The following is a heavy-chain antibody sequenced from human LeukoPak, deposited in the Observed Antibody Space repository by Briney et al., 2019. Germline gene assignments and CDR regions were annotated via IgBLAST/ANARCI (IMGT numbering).Heavy chain of an antibody. CDR2: ISSSGSTI. J-gene: IGHJ4*02. CDR1: GFTFGDYY. D-gene: IGHD6-6*01. CDR3: AVDYYSSSDY. V-gene: IGHV3-11*01. Sequence: GGSLRLSCAASGFTFGDYYMSWIRQAPGKGLEWVPYISSSGSTIYYADSEKGRFTISRDNAKKSLYLQINSLRAEDTAVYYCAVDYYSSSDYWGQGTLVTVSS.